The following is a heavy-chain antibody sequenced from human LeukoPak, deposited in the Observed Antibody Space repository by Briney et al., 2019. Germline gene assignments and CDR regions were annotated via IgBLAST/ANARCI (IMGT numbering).Heavy chain of an antibody. CDR3: ARGRVPGTMIVVVRNSYMDV. CDR2: IIPIFGTA. J-gene: IGHJ6*03. D-gene: IGHD3-22*01. Sequence: GSSVKVSCKASGGTFSSYAISWVQQAPGQGLEWMGGIIPIFGTANYAQKFQGRVTIPTDESTSTAYMELSSLRSEDTAVYYCARGRVPGTMIVVVRNSYMDVWGKGTTVTVSS. CDR1: GGTFSSYA. V-gene: IGHV1-69*05.